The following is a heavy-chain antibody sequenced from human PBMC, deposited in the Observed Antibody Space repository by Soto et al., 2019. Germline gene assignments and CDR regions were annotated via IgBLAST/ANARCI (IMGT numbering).Heavy chain of an antibody. J-gene: IGHJ6*02. CDR1: GGYINSDAYY. D-gene: IGHD2-2*01. CDR3: AKGDCSSTSCYAGILYYSGMDV. Sequence: SETLSLTCTVSGGYINSDAYYWSWIRQPPGKGLEWIGNIYYSGNTYYNPSLKSRVAISLDTSKNQFTLRLSSVTAADTAVYYCAKGDCSSTSCYAGILYYSGMDVWGQGTTVTVSS. CDR2: IYYSGNT. V-gene: IGHV4-30-4*01.